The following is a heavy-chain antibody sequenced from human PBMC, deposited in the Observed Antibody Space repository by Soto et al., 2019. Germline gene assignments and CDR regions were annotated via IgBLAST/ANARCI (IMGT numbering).Heavy chain of an antibody. Sequence: DVQLLESGGGLVQPGGSLRLSCAASGFTFRSYAMSWVRQAPGKGLEWVSGISGSGISTHYADSVKGRFTVSRDNSKNSLYLQINSLRAEDTAIYNCAKEPVGPDWYFDLWCRGTLVTVSS. CDR1: GFTFRSYA. J-gene: IGHJ2*01. CDR3: AKEPVGPDWYFDL. CDR2: ISGSGIST. V-gene: IGHV3-23*01.